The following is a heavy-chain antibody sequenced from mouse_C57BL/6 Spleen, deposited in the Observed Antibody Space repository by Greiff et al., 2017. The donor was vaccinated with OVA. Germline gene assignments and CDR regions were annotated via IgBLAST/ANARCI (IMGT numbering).Heavy chain of an antibody. CDR3: AVTSWFAY. Sequence: VQLQESGAELVRPGTSVKVSCKASGYAFTNYLIEWVKQRPGQGLEWIGVINPGSGGTNYNEKFKGKATLTADKSSSTAYMQLSSLTSEDSAVYFCAVTSWFAYWGQGTLVTVSA. J-gene: IGHJ3*01. D-gene: IGHD2-1*01. CDR1: GYAFTNYL. CDR2: INPGSGGT. V-gene: IGHV1-54*01.